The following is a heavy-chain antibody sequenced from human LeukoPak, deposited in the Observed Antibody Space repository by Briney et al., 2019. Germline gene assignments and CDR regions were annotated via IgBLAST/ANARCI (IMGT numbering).Heavy chain of an antibody. D-gene: IGHD6-6*01. V-gene: IGHV4-39*02. CDR3: ARAGEAARPGYYYYYMDV. J-gene: IGHJ6*03. Sequence: SETLSLTCTVSGGSINSSSYYWGWIRQPPGKGLEWIGSIYYSGRTSYNPSLKSRVTISVDTSKNHFSLKLSSVTAADTAVYYCARAGEAARPGYYYYYMDVWGKGTTVTVSS. CDR1: GGSINSSSYY. CDR2: IYYSGRT.